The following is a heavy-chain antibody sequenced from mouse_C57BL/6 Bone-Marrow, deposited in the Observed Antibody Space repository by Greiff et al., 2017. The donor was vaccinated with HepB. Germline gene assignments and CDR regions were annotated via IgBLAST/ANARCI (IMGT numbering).Heavy chain of an antibody. CDR3: ARGSYYYGSSYYFDY. Sequence: VQLQQSGAELVRPGASVKLSCKASGYTFTDYYINWVKQRPGQGLEWIARIYPGSGNTYYNEKFKGKATLTAEKSSSTAYMQLSSLTSEDSAVYFCARGSYYYGSSYYFDYWGQGTTLTVSS. V-gene: IGHV1-76*01. CDR2: IYPGSGNT. D-gene: IGHD1-1*01. J-gene: IGHJ2*01. CDR1: GYTFTDYY.